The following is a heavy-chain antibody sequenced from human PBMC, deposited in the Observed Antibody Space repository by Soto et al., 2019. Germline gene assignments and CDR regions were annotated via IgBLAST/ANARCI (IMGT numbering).Heavy chain of an antibody. V-gene: IGHV3-23*01. Sequence: EVRLLESGGGLVQPGGSLRLSCAASGLTVGSSAMTWVRQAPGKGLEWISSLSGDGKATYYADSVKGRFTISRDISKNTLFLPMDRLRVDDTAIYFCARITRSWGQGTRVTVSS. CDR2: LSGDGKAT. D-gene: IGHD3-3*01. CDR3: ARITRS. J-gene: IGHJ5*02. CDR1: GLTVGSSA.